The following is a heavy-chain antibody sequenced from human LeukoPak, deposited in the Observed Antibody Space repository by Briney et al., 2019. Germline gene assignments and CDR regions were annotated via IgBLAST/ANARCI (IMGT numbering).Heavy chain of an antibody. CDR1: GFSFSSYA. V-gene: IGHV3-23*01. CDR2: ISGGGDFT. D-gene: IGHD3-22*01. Sequence: GGPLRLSCAASGFSFSSYAMTWVRRAPGKGLEWVSGISGGGDFTYYVDSVKGRFTISRDNSKNTLYLQMNSLRAEDTAVYYCAKVNSGYHYYYYGMDVWGQGTLVTVSS. J-gene: IGHJ6*02. CDR3: AKVNSGYHYYYYGMDV.